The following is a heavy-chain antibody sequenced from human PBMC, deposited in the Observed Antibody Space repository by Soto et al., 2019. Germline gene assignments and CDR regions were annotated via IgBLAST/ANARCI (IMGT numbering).Heavy chain of an antibody. CDR3: ASYRGAFYFDS. J-gene: IGHJ4*02. CDR2: VFYGGT. V-gene: IGHV4-59*01. D-gene: IGHD4-4*01. CDR1: GRSMSSNY. Sequence: LSLTCSVSGRSMSSNYWSWIRQSPDKGLEWLGYVFYGGTDYNPSLEGRVSMSVETPKSQFSLKLTSVTAADTAVYYCASYRGAFYFDSWGQGIQVTVSS.